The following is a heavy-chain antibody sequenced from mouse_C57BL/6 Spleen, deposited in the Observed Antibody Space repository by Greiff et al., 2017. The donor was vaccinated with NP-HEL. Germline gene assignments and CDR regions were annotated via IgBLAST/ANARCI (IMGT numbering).Heavy chain of an antibody. CDR1: GFNIKDYY. V-gene: IGHV14-2*01. CDR3: ARNDGYDVPFAY. D-gene: IGHD2-2*01. J-gene: IGHJ3*01. CDR2: IDPEDGET. Sequence: VQLQQSGAELVKPGASVKLSCTASGFNIKDYYMHWVKQRTEQGLEWIGRIDPEDGETKYDPKFQGKATITADTSSNTAYLQLSSLTSEDTAVYYCARNDGYDVPFAYWGQGTLVTVSA.